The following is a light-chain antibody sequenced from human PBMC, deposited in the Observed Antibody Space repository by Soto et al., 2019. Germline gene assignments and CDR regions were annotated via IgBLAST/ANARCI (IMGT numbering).Light chain of an antibody. V-gene: IGKV3-20*01. CDR1: QSVSSN. CDR2: DTS. Sequence: EIVMTQSPATLSVSPGERVTLSCRASQSVSSNLAWYQQKPGQAPRLLIYDTSSRATGIPDRFSGSGSGTDFTLTISRLEPEDFAVYYCQQYDSPWTFGQGTKVDIK. CDR3: QQYDSPWT. J-gene: IGKJ1*01.